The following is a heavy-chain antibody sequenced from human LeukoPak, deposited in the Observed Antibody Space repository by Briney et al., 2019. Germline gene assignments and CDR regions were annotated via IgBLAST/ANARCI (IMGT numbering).Heavy chain of an antibody. J-gene: IGHJ3*01. CDR2: INPNSGGT. V-gene: IGHV1-2*02. D-gene: IGHD3-22*01. Sequence: ASVKVSCKASGYTFTDYYMHWVRPAPGQGLAWMGWINPNSGGTNYAQKFQGRVTMTRDTSISTAYMELSRLRSDDTAVYYCARYYYDTSSVFDVWGQGTRVTVSS. CDR3: ARYYYDTSSVFDV. CDR1: GYTFTDYY.